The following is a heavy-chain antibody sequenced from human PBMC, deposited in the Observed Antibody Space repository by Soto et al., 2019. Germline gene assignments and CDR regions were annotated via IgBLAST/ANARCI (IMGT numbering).Heavy chain of an antibody. CDR2: IDWDDDK. Sequence: SGPTLVNPTHTRTLTCTFSGFSLSTSGMSVTWIRQPPGKALEWLALIDWDDDKYYTTSLKTRLTISKDTSKNQVVLTMTNVDPVDTATYYCARSYCSGGSCYGGPDWFDPWGQGTLVTVSS. D-gene: IGHD2-15*01. CDR1: GFSLSTSGMS. V-gene: IGHV2-70*01. CDR3: ARSYCSGGSCYGGPDWFDP. J-gene: IGHJ5*02.